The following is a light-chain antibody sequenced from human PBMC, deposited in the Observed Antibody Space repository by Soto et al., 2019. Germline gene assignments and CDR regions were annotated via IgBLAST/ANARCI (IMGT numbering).Light chain of an antibody. J-gene: IGKJ4*01. CDR1: QNLDSY. V-gene: IGKV3-11*01. CDR2: DAS. Sequence: EIVLTQSPAPLSLSPGERATLSCRASQNLDSYLAWYQQKPGQPPRLLIYDASSRATGIPARFSGSGSGTDFTLTISSLEAEDFAVYYCQQRSAWPITFGGGTKVEIK. CDR3: QQRSAWPIT.